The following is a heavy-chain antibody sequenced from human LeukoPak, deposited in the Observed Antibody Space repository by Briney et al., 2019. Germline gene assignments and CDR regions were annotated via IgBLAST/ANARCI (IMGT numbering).Heavy chain of an antibody. CDR2: IKQDGSEK. Sequence: PGGPLRLSCAASGFTFSSYWMSWVRQAPGKGLEWVANIKQDGSEKYYVDSVKGRFTISRDNAKNSLYLQMNSLRAEDTAVSYCARESIVVVVAAKDRYYYYYMDVWGKGTTVTVSS. CDR3: ARESIVVVVAAKDRYYYYYMDV. J-gene: IGHJ6*03. D-gene: IGHD2-15*01. V-gene: IGHV3-7*01. CDR1: GFTFSSYW.